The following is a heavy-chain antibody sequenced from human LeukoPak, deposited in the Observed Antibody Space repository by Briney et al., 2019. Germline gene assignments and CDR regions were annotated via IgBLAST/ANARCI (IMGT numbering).Heavy chain of an antibody. CDR2: IYYSGST. Sequence: SETLSLTCAVYGGSFSGYYWSWIRQPPGKGLQWIGYIYYSGSTSYNPSLKSRVTISVDTSKNQFSLKLSSVTAADTAVYYCASFYGGYVGYWGQGTLVTVSS. D-gene: IGHD5-12*01. CDR3: ASFYGGYVGY. CDR1: GGSFSGYY. J-gene: IGHJ4*02. V-gene: IGHV4-59*12.